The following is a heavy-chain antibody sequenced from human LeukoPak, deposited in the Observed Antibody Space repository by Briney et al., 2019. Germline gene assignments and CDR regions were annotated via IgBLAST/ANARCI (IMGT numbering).Heavy chain of an antibody. D-gene: IGHD3-16*02. J-gene: IGHJ4*02. CDR2: ISYDGNNK. CDR3: ARVAKAFGGVIVSYPGDY. V-gene: IGHV3-30-3*01. Sequence: GGSLRLSCAASGFTFSSYAMHWVRQAPGKGLEWVAVISYDGNNKYYADSVKGRFTISRDNSKNTLYLQMNSLRAEDTAVYYCARVAKAFGGVIVSYPGDYWGQGTLVTVSS. CDR1: GFTFSSYA.